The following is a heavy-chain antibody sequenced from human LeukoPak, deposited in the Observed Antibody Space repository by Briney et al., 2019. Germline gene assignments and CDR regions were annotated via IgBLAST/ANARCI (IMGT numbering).Heavy chain of an antibody. V-gene: IGHV4-59*01. CDR2: IYYSGST. CDR3: ARAPYYYYGMDV. Sequence: SETLSLTCTVSGGSISSYYWSWIRQPPGKGLEWIGYIYYSGSTNYNPSLKSRVTISVDTSKNQFSLKLSSVTAADTAVYYCARAPYYYYGMDVWGQGTTVTVSS. J-gene: IGHJ6*02. CDR1: GGSISSYY.